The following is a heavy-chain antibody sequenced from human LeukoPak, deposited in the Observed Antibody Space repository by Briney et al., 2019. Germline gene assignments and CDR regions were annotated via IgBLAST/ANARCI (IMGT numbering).Heavy chain of an antibody. Sequence: SETLSLTCTVPGGSISSYYWSWLRQPAGKGLEWVGRIYTSGTTNYNPSLKSRVTMSVDTSKNQFSLKLSSVTAADTAVYYCARELVITTDAFDIWGQGTMVTVSS. CDR1: GGSISSYY. CDR3: ARELVITTDAFDI. V-gene: IGHV4-4*07. J-gene: IGHJ3*02. CDR2: IYTSGTT. D-gene: IGHD3-22*01.